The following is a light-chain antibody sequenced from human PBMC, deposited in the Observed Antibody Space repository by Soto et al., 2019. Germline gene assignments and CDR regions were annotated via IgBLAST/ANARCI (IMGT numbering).Light chain of an antibody. CDR3: QQYESTPPT. CDR2: WAS. CDR1: QSVLYSSNNKNY. J-gene: IGKJ2*01. V-gene: IGKV4-1*01. Sequence: DIVMTQSPDSLAVSLGERATINCKSSQSVLYSSNNKNYLAWYQQRPGQPPKLLIYWASTRESGVPDRFSGSXSGTDFTLTITSLXXXXVAVYYCQQYESTPPTFGQGTKLEIK.